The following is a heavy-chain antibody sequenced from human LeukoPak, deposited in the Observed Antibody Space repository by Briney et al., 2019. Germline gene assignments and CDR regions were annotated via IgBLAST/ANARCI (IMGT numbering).Heavy chain of an antibody. Sequence: GGSLRLSCAASGFTFSDYYMNWIRQAPGKGLEWVSYISSSGSTIYYADSVKGRFTISRDNARNSLYLQMNSLRAEDTAVYYCARVTRGPYPMGAKTTEDWGQGTLVTVSS. CDR1: GFTFSDYY. J-gene: IGHJ4*02. CDR2: ISSSGSTI. V-gene: IGHV3-11*01. CDR3: ARVTRGPYPMGAKTTED. D-gene: IGHD1-26*01.